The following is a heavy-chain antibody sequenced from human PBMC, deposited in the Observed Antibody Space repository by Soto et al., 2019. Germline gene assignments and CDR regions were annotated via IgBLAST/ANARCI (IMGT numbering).Heavy chain of an antibody. V-gene: IGHV4-39*01. D-gene: IGHD3-9*01. J-gene: IGHJ4*02. CDR1: GGSISSSSYY. CDR2: IYYSGST. Sequence: SETLSLTCTVSGGSISSSSYYWGWIRQPPGKGLEWIGSIYYSGSTYYNPSLKSRVTISVDTSKNQFSLKLSSVTAADTAVYYCARGGDVLTGYYVFDYWGQGTLVTVSS. CDR3: ARGGDVLTGYYVFDY.